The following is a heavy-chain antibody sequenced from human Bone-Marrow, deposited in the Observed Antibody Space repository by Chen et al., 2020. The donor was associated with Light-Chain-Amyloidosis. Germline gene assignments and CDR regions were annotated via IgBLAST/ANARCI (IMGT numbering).Heavy chain of an antibody. CDR3: SREFTGYDDY. Sequence: DVQLLESGGGLVQPGGSLRLSCAASGFTFRTSWMHWVRQAPGKGLVGVSRINPDGTGVDYADSVRGRFTISRDDAKSTVYLQMNSLRAEDTAVYYCSREFTGYDDYWGQGTLVTVSS. V-gene: IGHV3-74*01. J-gene: IGHJ4*02. CDR1: GFTFRTSW. CDR2: INPDGTGV. D-gene: IGHD5-12*01.